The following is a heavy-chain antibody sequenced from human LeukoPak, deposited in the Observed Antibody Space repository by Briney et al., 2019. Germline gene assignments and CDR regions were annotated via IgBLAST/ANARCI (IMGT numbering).Heavy chain of an antibody. CDR1: GLTFSDSY. D-gene: IGHD7-27*01. Sequence: GGSLRLSCAASGLTFSDSYMTWLRQAGGKGLEWVSYISNRGSSIYYADLVKGRFTTSRDNANSSLYLQMNSLRAEDTAVYYCGRGHWGLDYWGQGALVTVSS. J-gene: IGHJ4*02. CDR3: GRGHWGLDY. CDR2: ISNRGSSI. V-gene: IGHV3-11*04.